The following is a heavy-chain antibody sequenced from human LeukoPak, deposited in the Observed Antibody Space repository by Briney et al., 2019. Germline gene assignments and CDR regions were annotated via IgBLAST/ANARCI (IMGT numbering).Heavy chain of an antibody. D-gene: IGHD6-19*01. Sequence: PGGSLRLSCAASGFTFSSYAMHWVRQAPGKGLEWVAVISYDGSNKYYADSVKGRFTISRDNSKNTLYLQMNSLRAEDTAVYYCARDTYSSGWHRFDYWGQGTLVTVSS. V-gene: IGHV3-30-3*01. CDR2: ISYDGSNK. CDR3: ARDTYSSGWHRFDY. CDR1: GFTFSSYA. J-gene: IGHJ4*02.